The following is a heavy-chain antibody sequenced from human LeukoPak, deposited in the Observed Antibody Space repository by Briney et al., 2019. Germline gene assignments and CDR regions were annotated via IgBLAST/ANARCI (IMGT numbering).Heavy chain of an antibody. Sequence: GASVTVSCKASGYTFTSYYMHWVRQAPGQGLEWMGIINPSGGSTSYAQKFQGRVTMTRDTSTSTVYMELSSLRSEDTAVYYCASETYSGSYSFAFDIWGQGTMVTVSS. CDR1: GYTFTSYY. CDR3: ASETYSGSYSFAFDI. D-gene: IGHD1-26*01. CDR2: INPSGGST. J-gene: IGHJ3*02. V-gene: IGHV1-46*01.